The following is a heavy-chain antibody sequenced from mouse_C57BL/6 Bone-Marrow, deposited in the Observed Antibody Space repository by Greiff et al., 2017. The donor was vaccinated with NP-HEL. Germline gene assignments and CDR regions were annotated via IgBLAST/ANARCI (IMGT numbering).Heavy chain of an antibody. J-gene: IGHJ2*01. CDR3: AREGSRNYFDY. V-gene: IGHV1-81*01. CDR2: IYPRSGNT. D-gene: IGHD3-3*01. CDR1: GYTFTSYG. Sequence: QVQLQQSGAELARPGASVKLSCKASGYTFTSYGISWVKQRTGQGLEWIGEIYPRSGNTYYNEKFKGKATLTADKSSSTACMELRSLTSEDSAVYFCAREGSRNYFDYWGQGTTLTVSS.